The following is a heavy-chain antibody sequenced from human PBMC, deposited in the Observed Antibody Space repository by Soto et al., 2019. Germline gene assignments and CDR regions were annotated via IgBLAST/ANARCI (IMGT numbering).Heavy chain of an antibody. J-gene: IGHJ4*02. V-gene: IGHV4-59*01. CDR2: IYYSGST. CDR3: ARVGFCTSTSCPFDY. D-gene: IGHD2-2*01. CDR1: GGSISSYY. Sequence: SETLSLTCTVSGGSISSYYWSWIRQPPGKGLEWIGYIYYSGSTNYNPSLKSRVTISVDTSKNQFSLKLSSVTTADTAVYYCARVGFCTSTSCPFDYWGQGTLVTVPQ.